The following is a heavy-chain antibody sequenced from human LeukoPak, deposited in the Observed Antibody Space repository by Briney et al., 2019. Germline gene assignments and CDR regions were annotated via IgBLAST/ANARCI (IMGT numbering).Heavy chain of an antibody. V-gene: IGHV1-2*02. J-gene: IGHJ3*01. Sequence: ASVTVSCTASGYTFTDYYIHWMRQAPGQGREWMGWINPKRGGTTYAQKFQGRVTMTRDTSITTAYMELTRLRSDDTTIYYCARERNYGDYGNAFDVWGQGTKVTVSS. CDR3: ARERNYGDYGNAFDV. D-gene: IGHD4-17*01. CDR1: GYTFTDYY. CDR2: INPKRGGT.